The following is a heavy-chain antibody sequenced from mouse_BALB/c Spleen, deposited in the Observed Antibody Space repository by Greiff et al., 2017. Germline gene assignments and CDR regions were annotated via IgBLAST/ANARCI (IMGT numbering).Heavy chain of an antibody. CDR1: GFNIKDTY. CDR3: AIRAYDYVGPWFAY. Sequence: EVQLVESGAELVKPGASVKLSCTASGFNIKDTYMHWVKQRPEQGLEWIGRIDPANGNTKYDPKFQGKATITADTSSNTAYLQLSSLTSEDTAVYYCAIRAYDYVGPWFAYWGQGTLVTVSA. CDR2: IDPANGNT. D-gene: IGHD2-4*01. V-gene: IGHV14-3*02. J-gene: IGHJ3*01.